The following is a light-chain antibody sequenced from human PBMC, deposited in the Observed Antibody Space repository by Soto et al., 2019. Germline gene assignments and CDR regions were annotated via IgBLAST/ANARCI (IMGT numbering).Light chain of an antibody. CDR2: RNN. V-gene: IGLV1-47*01. Sequence: QSVLTQPPSASGTPGQRVTSSCSGSSSNIGSNYVYWYQHLTGTAPKLLIYRNNQRPSGVPDRFSGSKSGTSASLAISGLRSEDEADYYCATWDDSLSNYVFGTGTKVTAL. J-gene: IGLJ1*01. CDR3: ATWDDSLSNYV. CDR1: SSNIGSNY.